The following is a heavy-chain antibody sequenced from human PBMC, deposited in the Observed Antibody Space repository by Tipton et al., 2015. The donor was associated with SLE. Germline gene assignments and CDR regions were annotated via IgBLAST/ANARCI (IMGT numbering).Heavy chain of an antibody. V-gene: IGHV1-2*02. Sequence: QSGPEVKKPGASVKVSCRTSGYTFTGYYMHWVRQAPGQGLEWMGWIYPSSGATNYAQKFQGRVTMTWDTSITAAYMELSGLTSGDTAGYYCARGPLYGSTSRGDSNWFDPWCQGSLVIFSS. CDR1: GYTFTGYY. CDR2: IYPSSGAT. J-gene: IGHJ5*02. CDR3: ARGPLYGSTSRGDSNWFDP. D-gene: IGHD2-2*01.